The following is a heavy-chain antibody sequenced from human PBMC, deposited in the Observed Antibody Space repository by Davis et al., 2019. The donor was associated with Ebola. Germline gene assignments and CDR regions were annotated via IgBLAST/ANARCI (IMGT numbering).Heavy chain of an antibody. Sequence: GALKISCPASGFTFGTYDMSWVRQAPGQGLEWVSGISASGGSTYYADSVKGRFTVSRDNSKNTLYLQMNSLRGEDTAVYYCAKPRTSGWYEGPFDCWGQGTLVTVSS. D-gene: IGHD6-19*01. V-gene: IGHV3-23*01. CDR1: GFTFGTYD. J-gene: IGHJ4*02. CDR2: ISASGGST. CDR3: AKPRTSGWYEGPFDC.